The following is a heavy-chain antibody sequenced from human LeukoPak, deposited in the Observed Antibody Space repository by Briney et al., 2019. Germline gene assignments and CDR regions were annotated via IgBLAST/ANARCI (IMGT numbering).Heavy chain of an antibody. J-gene: IGHJ4*02. Sequence: GASVKVSCKASGYTVTGYYMHWVRQAPGQGLEWMGRINPNSGGTNYAQKFQGRVTMTRDTSISTAYMELSRLRSDDTAVYYCARDGSSSYYFDYWGQGTLVTVSS. CDR1: GYTVTGYY. CDR2: INPNSGGT. CDR3: ARDGSSSYYFDY. D-gene: IGHD6-6*01. V-gene: IGHV1-2*06.